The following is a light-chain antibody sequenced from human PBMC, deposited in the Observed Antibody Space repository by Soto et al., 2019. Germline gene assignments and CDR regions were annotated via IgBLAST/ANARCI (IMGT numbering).Light chain of an antibody. J-gene: IGKJ1*01. CDR2: KAS. CDR3: QQYDTYTGA. V-gene: IGKV1-5*03. CDR1: QSISSW. Sequence: DIQMTQSPSTLSASVGDSVTITCRASQSISSWLAWYQQKPGKAPKLLIYKASSSESGVPSRFSGSGFGTEFTLTISNLQPEDSATYYCQQYDTYTGAFGQGTKV.